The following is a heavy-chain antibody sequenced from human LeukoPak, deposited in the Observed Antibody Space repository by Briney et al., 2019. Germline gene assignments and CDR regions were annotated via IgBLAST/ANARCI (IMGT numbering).Heavy chain of an antibody. J-gene: IGHJ4*02. V-gene: IGHV3-30*03. Sequence: GGSLRLSCAASRFTFSSYGMHWVRQAPGKGLEWVAVISYDGSNKYYADSVKGRFTISRDNSKNTLYLQMNSLRAEDTAVYYCARDYYGSGSLDYWGQGTLVTVSS. D-gene: IGHD3-10*01. CDR2: ISYDGSNK. CDR3: ARDYYGSGSLDY. CDR1: RFTFSSYG.